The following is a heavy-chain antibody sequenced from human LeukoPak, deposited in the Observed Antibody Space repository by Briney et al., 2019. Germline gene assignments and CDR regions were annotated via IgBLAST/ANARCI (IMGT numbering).Heavy chain of an antibody. CDR3: ARDRGYFDY. D-gene: IGHD3-10*01. CDR1: GFTFSDHH. CDR2: TRNKANSYTT. Sequence: PGGSLRLSCVASGFTFSDHHMDWVRQAPGKGLEWVGRTRNKANSYTTEYAASVKGRFTISRDDSKKSLDLQINSLKTEDTAVYYCARDRGYFDYWGQGALVSVSS. J-gene: IGHJ4*02. V-gene: IGHV3-72*01.